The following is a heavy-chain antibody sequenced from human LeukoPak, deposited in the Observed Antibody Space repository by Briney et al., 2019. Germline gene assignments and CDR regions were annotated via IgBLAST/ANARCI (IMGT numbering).Heavy chain of an antibody. CDR1: GYTFTDYY. J-gene: IGHJ6*03. CDR3: ARHVYCRSTSCSYYYYYMDV. D-gene: IGHD2-2*01. Sequence: ASVKVSCKASGYTFTDYYMHWVRQAPGQGLEWMGRTNPNSGGTNYAQKFQGRVTMTRDTSISTAYMELSRLRSDDTAVYYCARHVYCRSTSCSYYYYYMDVWGKGTTVTVSS. V-gene: IGHV1-2*06. CDR2: TNPNSGGT.